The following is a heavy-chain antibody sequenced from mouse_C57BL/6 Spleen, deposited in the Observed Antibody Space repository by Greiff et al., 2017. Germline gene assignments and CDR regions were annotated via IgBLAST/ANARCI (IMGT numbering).Heavy chain of an antibody. Sequence: QVQLQQSGAELVKPGASVKISCKASGYAFSSYWMNWVKQRPGKGLEWIGQIYPGDGDTNYNGKFKGKATLTADKSSSTAYMQLSSLTSEDSAVYFCARGSLYDGYYVWFAYWGQGTLVTVSA. CDR1: GYAFSSYW. J-gene: IGHJ3*01. CDR3: ARGSLYDGYYVWFAY. D-gene: IGHD2-3*01. V-gene: IGHV1-80*01. CDR2: IYPGDGDT.